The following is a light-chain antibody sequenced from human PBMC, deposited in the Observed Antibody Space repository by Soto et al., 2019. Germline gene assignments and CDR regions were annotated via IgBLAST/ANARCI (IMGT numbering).Light chain of an antibody. Sequence: DIQMTQSPSSLSASVGDRVTITCRPSQGISNYLAWYQQKPGKVPKLLIYAASTLQSGGPSRFSGSGSGTDFNLTISSRQPEDVATYYCPKYNSAPWTFGQGTKVEIK. CDR2: AAS. J-gene: IGKJ1*01. CDR3: PKYNSAPWT. CDR1: QGISNY. V-gene: IGKV1-27*01.